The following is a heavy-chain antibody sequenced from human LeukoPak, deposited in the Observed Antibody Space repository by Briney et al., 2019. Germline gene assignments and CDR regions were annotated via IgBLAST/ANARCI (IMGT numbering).Heavy chain of an antibody. J-gene: IGHJ3*02. CDR2: ISGSGGST. Sequence: GGSLRLSCAASGFTFSSYGMHWVRQAPGKGLEWVSSISGSGGSTYYADSADSVKGRFTISRDNSKNTLYLQMNSLRAEDTAVYYCARARDYGDYEAFDIWGQGTMVTVSS. CDR3: ARARDYGDYEAFDI. V-gene: IGHV3-23*01. D-gene: IGHD4-17*01. CDR1: GFTFSSYG.